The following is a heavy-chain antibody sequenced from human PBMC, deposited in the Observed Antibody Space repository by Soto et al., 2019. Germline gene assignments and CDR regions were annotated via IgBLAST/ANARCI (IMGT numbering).Heavy chain of an antibody. J-gene: IGHJ4*02. CDR3: ARAVLFGEFFF. D-gene: IGHD3-10*02. CDR1: GGAVSGGCYC. CDR2: IYYSGST. Sequence: ARCLTWGVSGGAVSGGCYCLRWIRQQPGTGLEWIGYIYYSGSTYYNPSLKSRVTISVDTSKNQFSLKLSSVTAADTAVYYCARAVLFGEFFFWGQGTLVTVSS. V-gene: IGHV4-31*11.